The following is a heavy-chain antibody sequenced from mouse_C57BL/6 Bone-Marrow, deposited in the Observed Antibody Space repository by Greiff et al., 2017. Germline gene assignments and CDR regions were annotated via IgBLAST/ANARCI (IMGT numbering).Heavy chain of an antibody. CDR1: GYTFTSYW. J-gene: IGHJ2*01. Sequence: VQLQQPGAELVMPGASVKLSCKASGYTFTSYWMHWVKQRPGQGLEWIARIYPGSGNTYYNEKFKGKATLTAEKSSSTAYMQLSSLTSEDSAVYFCARRGSSGTFDYWGQGTTLTVSS. D-gene: IGHD3-2*02. CDR3: ARRGSSGTFDY. V-gene: IGHV1-76*01. CDR2: IYPGSGNT.